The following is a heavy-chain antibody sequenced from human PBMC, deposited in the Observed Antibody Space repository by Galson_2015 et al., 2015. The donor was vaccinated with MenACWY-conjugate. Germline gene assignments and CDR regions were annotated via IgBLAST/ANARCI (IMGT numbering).Heavy chain of an antibody. J-gene: IGHJ6*02. V-gene: IGHV1-2*04. Sequence: SVKVSCKASGYTFTGYYMHWVRQAPGQGLEWMGWINPNSGGTNYAQKFQGWVTMTRDTSISTAYMELSRLRSDDTAVYYCARDVVGATLTNPTTYYYYGMDVWGQGTTVTVSS. CDR1: GYTFTGYY. CDR3: ARDVVGATLTNPTTYYYYGMDV. CDR2: INPNSGGT. D-gene: IGHD1-26*01.